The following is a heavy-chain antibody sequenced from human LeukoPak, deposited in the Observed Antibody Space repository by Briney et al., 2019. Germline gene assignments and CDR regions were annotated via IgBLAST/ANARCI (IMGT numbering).Heavy chain of an antibody. CDR3: ARSSARPQPQQLVGLHPDGWFDP. Sequence: SETLSLTCAVYGGSFSGYYWSWIRQPPGKGLEWIGEINHSGSTNYNPSLKSRVTISVDTSKNQFSLKLSSVTAADTAVYYCARSSARPQPQQLVGLHPDGWFDPWGQGTLVTVSS. V-gene: IGHV4-34*01. J-gene: IGHJ5*02. CDR2: INHSGST. CDR1: GGSFSGYY. D-gene: IGHD6-13*01.